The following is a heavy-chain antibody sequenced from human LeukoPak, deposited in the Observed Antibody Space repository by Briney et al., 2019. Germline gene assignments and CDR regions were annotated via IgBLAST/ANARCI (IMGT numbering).Heavy chain of an antibody. CDR1: GFTLSNAW. Sequence: PGGSLRLSCATSGFTLSNAWMSWARQAPGKGLEWVGRIKSKTDGGTTGYAAPVKDRFTISRDDSKNTLYLQMNSLKTEDTAVYYCTADVLTVARTLIQHWGQGTLVTVSS. CDR2: IKSKTDGGTT. J-gene: IGHJ1*01. V-gene: IGHV3-15*01. CDR3: TADVLTVARTLIQH. D-gene: IGHD6-19*01.